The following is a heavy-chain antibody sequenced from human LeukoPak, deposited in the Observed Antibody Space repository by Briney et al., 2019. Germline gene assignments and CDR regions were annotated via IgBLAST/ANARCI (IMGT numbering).Heavy chain of an antibody. Sequence: PSETLSLTCTVSGGSISSYYWSWLRQPAGKGLEWIGRIYPSGSTDYNPSLKSRVTMPVDTSKNHFSLNLSSVTAADTAVYYCARQGSGWYGSDYWGQGTLVTVSS. CDR3: ARQGSGWYGSDY. D-gene: IGHD6-19*01. J-gene: IGHJ4*02. CDR2: IYPSGST. V-gene: IGHV4-4*07. CDR1: GGSISSYY.